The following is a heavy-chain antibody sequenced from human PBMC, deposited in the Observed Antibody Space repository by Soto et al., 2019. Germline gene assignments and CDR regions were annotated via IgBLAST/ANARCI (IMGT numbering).Heavy chain of an antibody. D-gene: IGHD1-26*01. Sequence: SQTLSLTCAISGDSVSSNSVVWNWIRQSPSRGLEWLGRTYYRSKWFYEYAESVRSRIAINPDTSKNQFSLQLNSVTPEDTAVYFFVFGSLFVYTRELLYFPARRSPDL. V-gene: IGHV6-1*01. J-gene: IGHJ2*01. CDR1: GDSVSSNSVV. CDR3: VFGSLFVYTRELLYFPARRSPDL. CDR2: TYYRSKWFY.